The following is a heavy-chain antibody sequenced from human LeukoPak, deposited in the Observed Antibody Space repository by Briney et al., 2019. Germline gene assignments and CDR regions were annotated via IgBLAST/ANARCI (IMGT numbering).Heavy chain of an antibody. CDR1: GFTFSSYA. Sequence: GGSLRLSCAASGFTFSSYAMGWVRQAPGKGLEWVSVISGGGYSTYYAASVKGRFTISRDNSKNTLYLQMNSLRAEDTAVYYCARVGSGNFLGAFDIRGQGTMVTVSS. CDR2: ISGGGYST. CDR3: ARVGSGNFLGAFDI. V-gene: IGHV3-23*01. D-gene: IGHD1-26*01. J-gene: IGHJ3*02.